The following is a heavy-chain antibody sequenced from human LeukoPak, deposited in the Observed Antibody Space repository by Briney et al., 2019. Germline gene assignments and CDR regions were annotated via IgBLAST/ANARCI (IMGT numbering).Heavy chain of an antibody. V-gene: IGHV4-39*01. Sequence: SKTLSLTCTVSGGSISSSSYYWGWIRQPPGKGLEWIGSIYYSGSTYYNPSLKSRVTISVDTSKNQFSLKLSSVTAADTAVYYCARRGSGYCSGGSCHGDYWGQGTLVTVSS. CDR3: ARRGSGYCSGGSCHGDY. J-gene: IGHJ4*02. CDR2: IYYSGST. D-gene: IGHD2-15*01. CDR1: GGSISSSSYY.